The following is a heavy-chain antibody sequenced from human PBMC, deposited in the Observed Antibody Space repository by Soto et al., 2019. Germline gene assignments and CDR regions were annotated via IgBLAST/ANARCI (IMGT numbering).Heavy chain of an antibody. V-gene: IGHV3-74*01. CDR2: INSDGSST. CDR1: GFTFSSYW. CDR3: ARDPKAWIQYYYGMDV. J-gene: IGHJ6*02. D-gene: IGHD5-18*01. Sequence: PGGSLRLSCAASGFTFSSYWMHWVRQAPGKGLVWVSRINSDGSSTSYADSVKGRFTISRDNAKNTLYLQMNSLRAEDTAVYSCARDPKAWIQYYYGMDVWGQGTTVTVSS.